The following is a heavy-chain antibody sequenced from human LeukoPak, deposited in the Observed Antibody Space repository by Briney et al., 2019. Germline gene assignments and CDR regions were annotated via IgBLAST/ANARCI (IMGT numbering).Heavy chain of an antibody. Sequence: ASVKVSCKASGYTFPRYYMHWVRQAPGQGLEWMGIINPSGGSTSCAQKFQGRVTMTRDMSTSTVYMELSSLRSEDTAVYYCARDGYSNSWYFSYWFDPWGQGTLVTVSS. J-gene: IGHJ5*02. CDR2: INPSGGST. CDR3: ARDGYSNSWYFSYWFDP. D-gene: IGHD6-13*01. V-gene: IGHV1-46*01. CDR1: GYTFPRYY.